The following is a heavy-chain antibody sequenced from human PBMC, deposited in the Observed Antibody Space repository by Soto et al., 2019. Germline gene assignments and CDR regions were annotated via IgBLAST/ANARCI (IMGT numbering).Heavy chain of an antibody. CDR2: IYYSGST. V-gene: IGHV4-31*03. Sequence: QVQLQESGPGLVKPSQTLSLTCTVSGGSISSGGYYWSWIRQHPGKGLEWIGYIYYSGSTYYNPSLNSRVTISVDTSKNLFALKLSSVTAADTAVYYCARSSQSTVTTLDYWGQGTLGTVSS. CDR1: GGSISSGGYY. CDR3: ARSSQSTVTTLDY. D-gene: IGHD4-17*01. J-gene: IGHJ4*02.